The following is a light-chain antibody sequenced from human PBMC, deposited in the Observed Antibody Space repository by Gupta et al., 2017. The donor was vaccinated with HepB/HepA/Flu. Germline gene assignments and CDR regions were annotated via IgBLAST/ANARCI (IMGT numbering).Light chain of an antibody. J-gene: IGKJ1*01. CDR2: AAS. CDR3: RQCATTPQT. V-gene: IGKV1-39*01. Sequence: DIQMTQSPSSLSASVGDRVTITCRASQSISSYLNWYQQKPGKAPKLLIYAASSLQSAVPSKFSGSASGTDFTLTISRLQPEDCATYYCRQCATTPQTFGQGSKEEIK. CDR1: QSISSY.